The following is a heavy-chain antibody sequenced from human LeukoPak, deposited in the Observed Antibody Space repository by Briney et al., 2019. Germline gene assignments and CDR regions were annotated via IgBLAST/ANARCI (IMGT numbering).Heavy chain of an antibody. CDR3: AKDRATYYYYFDY. CDR1: GFTFSSYA. J-gene: IGHJ4*02. Sequence: SGESLRLSCAASGFTFSSYAMSWVRQAPGKGLEWVSAISGSGGSTYYADSVKGRFTTSRDNSKNTLYLQMNSLRAEDTAVYYCAKDRATYYYYFDYWGQGTLVTVSS. CDR2: ISGSGGST. D-gene: IGHD3-10*01. V-gene: IGHV3-23*01.